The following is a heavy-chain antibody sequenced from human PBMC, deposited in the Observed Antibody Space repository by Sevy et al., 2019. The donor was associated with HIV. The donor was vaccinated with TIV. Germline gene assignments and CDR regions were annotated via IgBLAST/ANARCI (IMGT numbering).Heavy chain of an antibody. V-gene: IGHV1-8*01. CDR3: AKGYYGFWSGYYYGMDV. J-gene: IGHJ6*02. CDR2: MTPNSGNT. D-gene: IGHD3-3*01. Sequence: ASVKVSCKASGYTFSSYDINWVRQATGQGLEWMGWMTPNSGNTGCAQKFQGRVIMSRNTSITTAYMELSSLKSEDTAVYYCAKGYYGFWSGYYYGMDVWGQGTTVTVSS. CDR1: GYTFSSYD.